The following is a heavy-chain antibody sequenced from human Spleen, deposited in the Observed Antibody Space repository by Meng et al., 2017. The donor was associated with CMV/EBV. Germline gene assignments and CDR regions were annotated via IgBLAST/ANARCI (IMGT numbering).Heavy chain of an antibody. CDR1: FSDHF. V-gene: IGHV4-34*01. CDR3: ARVRGALVRGTIRKLAYFDY. CDR2: IHHSERT. Sequence: FSDHFWTWIRQFPGKGLEWIGEIHHSERTDYNPSLKSRVSISGDTSKNQFSLNLTSVTAADTAVYYCARVRGALVRGTIRKLAYFDYWGQGTLVTVSS. J-gene: IGHJ4*02. D-gene: IGHD3-10*01.